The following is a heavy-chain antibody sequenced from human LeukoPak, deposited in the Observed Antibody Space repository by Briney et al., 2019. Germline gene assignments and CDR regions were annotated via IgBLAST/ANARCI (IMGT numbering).Heavy chain of an antibody. Sequence: GGSLRLSCAASGFTFSSYAMHWVRQAPGKGLEYVSAISSNGGSTYYANSVTGRFTISRDNSKNTLYLQMGSLRAEDMAVYYCAREDWNRMIDYWGQGTLVTVSS. CDR3: AREDWNRMIDY. J-gene: IGHJ4*02. CDR1: GFTFSSYA. D-gene: IGHD1-1*01. CDR2: ISSNGGST. V-gene: IGHV3-64*01.